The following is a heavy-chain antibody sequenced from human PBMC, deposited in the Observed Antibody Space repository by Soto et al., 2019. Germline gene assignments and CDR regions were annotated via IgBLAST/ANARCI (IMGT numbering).Heavy chain of an antibody. CDR1: DGSITKYY. Sequence: QVQLQQSGPGLVKPSETLSLTCTVSDGSITKYYWTWVRQSPGKGLEWIGNVHHTGRTTVSPSLKNRVTMSVDTSKDHFSLSLTSAPAADTAFYFWARNIRREHFTIYGITPNAIDVWGQATLVTVPS. V-gene: IGHV4-59*13. D-gene: IGHD3-3*02. CDR2: VHHTGRT. CDR3: ARNIRREHFTIYGITPNAIDV. J-gene: IGHJ3*01.